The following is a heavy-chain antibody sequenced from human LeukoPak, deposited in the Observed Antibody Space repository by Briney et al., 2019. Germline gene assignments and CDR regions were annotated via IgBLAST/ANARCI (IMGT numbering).Heavy chain of an antibody. CDR2: IYTSGST. J-gene: IGHJ4*02. CDR1: GGSISSGSYY. Sequence: SQTLSLTCTVSGGSISSGSYYWSWIRQPAGKGLEWIGRIYTSGSTNYNPSLKSRVTISVDTSKNQFSLKLSSVTAADTAVYYCAREGPARLFDYWGQGTLVTVSS. D-gene: IGHD4-11*01. V-gene: IGHV4-61*02. CDR3: AREGPARLFDY.